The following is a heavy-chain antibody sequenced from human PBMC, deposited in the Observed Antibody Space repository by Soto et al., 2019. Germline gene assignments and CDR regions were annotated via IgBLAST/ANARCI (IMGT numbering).Heavy chain of an antibody. D-gene: IGHD5-18*01. V-gene: IGHV3-30*18. Sequence: QVQLVESGGAVVQPGKSLRLSCAASGFTFSSYGMYWVRQAPGKGLEWVAAIAYDGSNKYHADSVKGRFTISRDNSKNTLYLQMNSLRVEDTAVYYCAKVIVRYTYGACDYWGQGALVTVSS. J-gene: IGHJ4*02. CDR3: AKVIVRYTYGACDY. CDR1: GFTFSSYG. CDR2: IAYDGSNK.